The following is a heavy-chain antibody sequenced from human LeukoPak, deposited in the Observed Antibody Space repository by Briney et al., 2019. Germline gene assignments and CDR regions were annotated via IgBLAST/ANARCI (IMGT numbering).Heavy chain of an antibody. V-gene: IGHV6-1*01. Sequence: SQTLSLTCAIFGDSVSSNTAAWNWIRQSPSRGLEWLGRTYYRSKWYNEYAVSVQSRITINPDTSKNQLSLQLNSVTPEDTAVYYCARDVDFQYWGQGTLVTVSS. CDR1: GDSVSSNTAA. CDR3: ARDVDFQY. CDR2: TYYRSKWYN. J-gene: IGHJ1*01.